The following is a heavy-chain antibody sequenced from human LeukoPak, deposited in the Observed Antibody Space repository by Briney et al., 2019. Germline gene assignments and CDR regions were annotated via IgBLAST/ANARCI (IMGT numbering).Heavy chain of an antibody. V-gene: IGHV3-15*01. D-gene: IGHD3-22*01. CDR2: IKSKTDGGTT. J-gene: IGHJ4*02. CDR1: GFTFSNAW. Sequence: GGSLRLSCAASGFTFSNAWMSWVRQAPGKGPEWVGRIKSKTDGGTTDYAAPVKGRFTISRDDSKNTLYLQMNSLKTEDTAVYYCTTDLGRGRAYYDSSGYFLWGQGTLVTVSS. CDR3: TTDLGRGRAYYDSSGYFL.